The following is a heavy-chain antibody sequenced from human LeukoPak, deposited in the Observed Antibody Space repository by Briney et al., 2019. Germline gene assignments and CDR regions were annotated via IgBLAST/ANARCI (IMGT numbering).Heavy chain of an antibody. CDR1: GGSFSGCY. Sequence: SETLSLTCAVYGGSFSGCYWSWIRQPPGKGLEWIGEINHSGSTNYNPSLKSRVTISVDTSKNQFSLKLSSVTAADTAVYYCARGIGYCSSTSCYGGWFDPWGQGTLVTVSS. CDR3: ARGIGYCSSTSCYGGWFDP. J-gene: IGHJ5*02. V-gene: IGHV4-34*01. D-gene: IGHD2-2*01. CDR2: INHSGST.